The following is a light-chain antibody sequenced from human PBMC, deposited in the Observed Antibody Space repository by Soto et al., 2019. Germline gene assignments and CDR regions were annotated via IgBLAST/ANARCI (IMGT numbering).Light chain of an antibody. CDR3: QQYDTTPWT. CDR2: GAS. Sequence: EIVLTQSPGTLSLSPGERAALSCRASRSLSSSSLAWYQQKPGHSPALLIYGASRRAAGIPDRFSASHSGTDFNLTISGLEPEHFAVYFCQQYDTTPWTFGQGTSVESK. V-gene: IGKV3-20*01. J-gene: IGKJ1*01. CDR1: RSLSSSS.